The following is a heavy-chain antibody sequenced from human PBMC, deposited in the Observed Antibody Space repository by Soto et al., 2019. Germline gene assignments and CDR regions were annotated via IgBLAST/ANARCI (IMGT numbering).Heavy chain of an antibody. CDR2: ISSRRGTI. CDR3: ARDFSLARGLDV. V-gene: IGHV3-48*02. CDR1: GLTFSNFG. J-gene: IGHJ6*02. Sequence: EGPLVESGGGLVQPGGSLRLSCAVSGLTFSNFGMFGVRQAPGRGLEWLSYISSRRGTIYYADSVRGRFTVSRDNARDLLFLQLNRLSDEDTAVYYCARDFSLARGLDVWGQGTTVTVSS.